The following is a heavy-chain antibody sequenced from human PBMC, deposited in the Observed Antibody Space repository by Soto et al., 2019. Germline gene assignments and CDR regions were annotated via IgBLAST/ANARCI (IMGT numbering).Heavy chain of an antibody. Sequence: ESGGGVVQPGRSLRLSCAASGFTFRSYAMHWVRQAPGKGLEWVAVISYDGSNKYYADSVKGRFTISRDNSKNTLYLQMNSLRAEDTAVYYCARDLVRGESDYWGQGTLVTVSS. CDR2: ISYDGSNK. CDR3: ARDLVRGESDY. D-gene: IGHD3-10*01. V-gene: IGHV3-30-3*01. J-gene: IGHJ4*02. CDR1: GFTFRSYA.